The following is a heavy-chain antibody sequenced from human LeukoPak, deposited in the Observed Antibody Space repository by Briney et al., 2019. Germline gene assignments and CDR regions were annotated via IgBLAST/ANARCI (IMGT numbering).Heavy chain of an antibody. D-gene: IGHD1-1*01. Sequence: SETLSLTCTVSGGSISSSSYYWGWIRQPPGKGLEWIGSIYYSGSTYYNPSLKSRVTMSVDTSKNQFSLKLSSVTAADTAVYYCARSPNWNPHWDYWGQGTLVTVSS. CDR2: IYYSGST. J-gene: IGHJ4*02. V-gene: IGHV4-39*07. CDR3: ARSPNWNPHWDY. CDR1: GGSISSSSYY.